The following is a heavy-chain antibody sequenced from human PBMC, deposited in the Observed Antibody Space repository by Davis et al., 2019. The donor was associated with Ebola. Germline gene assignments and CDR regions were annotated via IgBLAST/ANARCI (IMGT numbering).Heavy chain of an antibody. Sequence: PAGSLSLSCAASGLSFSSYSMNSVRQAPGKGLAWVSYIISSSSTIYYADSVKVRFTISRDNAKNSLYLQMNSLRDEDTAVYYCARDYGVGRTYYYYYMDVWGKGTTVTVSS. D-gene: IGHD3-3*01. V-gene: IGHV3-48*02. CDR3: ARDYGVGRTYYYYYMDV. CDR1: GLSFSSYS. J-gene: IGHJ6*03. CDR2: IISSSSTI.